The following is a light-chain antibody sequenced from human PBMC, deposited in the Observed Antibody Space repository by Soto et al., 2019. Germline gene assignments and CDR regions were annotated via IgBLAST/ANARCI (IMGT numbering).Light chain of an antibody. Sequence: QSALTQPASVSGSPGQSITISCAGTSSDVGSYDYVCWYQQHPGKAPKLMIYGVTNRPSGVPSRFSGSKSGNTASLTISGLQAEDEADYYCSSYTATSALDVVFGGGTKLTVL. CDR2: GVT. CDR3: SSYTATSALDVV. J-gene: IGLJ2*01. CDR1: SSDVGSYDY. V-gene: IGLV2-14*01.